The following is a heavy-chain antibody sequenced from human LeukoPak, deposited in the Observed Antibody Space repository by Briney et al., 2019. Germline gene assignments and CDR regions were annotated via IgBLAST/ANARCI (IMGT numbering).Heavy chain of an antibody. V-gene: IGHV3-48*04. D-gene: IGHD3-10*01. CDR2: ISSSSSTI. CDR3: ARDRGGLPDY. CDR1: GFTFNTYS. Sequence: GGSLRLSCAASGFTFNTYSMNWVRQAPGKGLEWISYISSSSSTIYYADSVKGRFTISRDNAKNSLYLQMNSLRAEDTAVYYCARDRGGLPDYWGQGTLVTVSS. J-gene: IGHJ4*02.